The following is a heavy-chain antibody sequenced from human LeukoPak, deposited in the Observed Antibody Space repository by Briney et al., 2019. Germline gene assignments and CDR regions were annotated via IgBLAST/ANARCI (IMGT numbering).Heavy chain of an antibody. CDR1: GFTFSNAW. Sequence: GGSLRLSCAASGFTFSNAWMSWVRQAPGKGLEWVGRIKSKTDGGTTDYAAPVKGRFTIARDDSKNTLYLQMNSLKTEDTAVYYCTTEAYYYGSGSYYYFDYWGQGTLVTVSS. CDR2: IKSKTDGGTT. J-gene: IGHJ4*02. D-gene: IGHD3-10*01. CDR3: TTEAYYYGSGSYYYFDY. V-gene: IGHV3-15*01.